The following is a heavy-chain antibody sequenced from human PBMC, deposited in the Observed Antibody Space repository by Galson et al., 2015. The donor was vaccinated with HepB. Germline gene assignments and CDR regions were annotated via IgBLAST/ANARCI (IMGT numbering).Heavy chain of an antibody. J-gene: IGHJ4*02. CDR1: GDSISSGRYY. V-gene: IGHV4-61*02. CDR2: IYTSGRT. Sequence: TLSLTCTVSGDSISSGRYYWSWIRQPAGKGLEWIGRIYTSGRTTYNPSLKSRVTMSLDTSRNQVSLKLTYVTAADTAVYYCASGYDFWSGPLDYWGQGTLVTVSS. CDR3: ASGYDFWSGPLDY. D-gene: IGHD3-3*01.